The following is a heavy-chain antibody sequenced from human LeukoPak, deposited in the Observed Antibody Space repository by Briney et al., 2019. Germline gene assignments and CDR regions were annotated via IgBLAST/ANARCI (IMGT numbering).Heavy chain of an antibody. CDR2: ISSSSSYI. V-gene: IGHV3-21*01. J-gene: IGHJ6*03. CDR1: GFTFSSYS. CDR3: ARVPAAIGRITYYYYYYYMDV. Sequence: PGGSLRLSCAASGFTFSSYSMNWVRQAPGKGLEWVSSISSSSSYIYYADSVKGRLTISRDNAKNSLYLQMNSLRAEDTAVYYCARVPAAIGRITYYYYYYYMDVWGKGTTVTISS. D-gene: IGHD2-2*01.